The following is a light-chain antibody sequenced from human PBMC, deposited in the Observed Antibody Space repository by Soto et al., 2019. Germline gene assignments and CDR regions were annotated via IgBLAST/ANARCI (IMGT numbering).Light chain of an antibody. V-gene: IGKV3-11*01. Sequence: EIVLTQSPATLSMSPGERATLSCRASQSVSSYLAWYQQKTGQAPRLLIYDASKMATGIPARFSGSGSGTDFTLTISSLEPEDFAVYYCQQRSNWPRLTFGGGTKVEIK. CDR3: QQRSNWPRLT. J-gene: IGKJ4*01. CDR2: DAS. CDR1: QSVSSY.